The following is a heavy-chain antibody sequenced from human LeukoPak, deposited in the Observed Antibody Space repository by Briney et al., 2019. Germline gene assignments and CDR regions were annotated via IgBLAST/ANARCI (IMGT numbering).Heavy chain of an antibody. J-gene: IGHJ1*01. V-gene: IGHV4-59*08. CDR3: ASYIAAAGTFQH. CDR1: GGSISSDY. Sequence: SETLSLTCTVSGGSISSDYWSWIRQPPGKGLEWIGYIYYSGSTNYNPSLKSRVHISVDTSKNQFSLKLSSVTAADPAAYYCASYIAAAGTFQHWGQGTLVTVSS. CDR2: IYYSGST. D-gene: IGHD6-13*01.